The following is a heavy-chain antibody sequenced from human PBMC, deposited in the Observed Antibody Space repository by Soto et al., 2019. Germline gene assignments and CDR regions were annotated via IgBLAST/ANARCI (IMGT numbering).Heavy chain of an antibody. J-gene: IGHJ4*02. Sequence: EVQLVESGGGLVQPGGSLRLSCEASGFTFTSYTMIWVRQSPGEGLEWLANIKEDGIQKNYVDSVKGRFTISRDNAKKSWYLQMNSLRVDDTAVYYCAREVWGPVDWGQGTLVTVSS. CDR3: AREVWGPVD. V-gene: IGHV3-7*01. CDR1: GFTFTSYT. CDR2: IKEDGIQK. D-gene: IGHD7-27*01.